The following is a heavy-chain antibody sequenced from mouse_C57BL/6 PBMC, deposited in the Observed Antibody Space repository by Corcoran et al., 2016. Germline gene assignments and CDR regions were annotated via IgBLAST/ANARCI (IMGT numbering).Heavy chain of an antibody. D-gene: IGHD1-1*01. CDR1: GYTFTDYY. V-gene: IGHV1-26*01. J-gene: IGHJ2*01. CDR2: INPNKGGT. CDR3: ARGDITPGYFDY. Sequence: EVQLQQSGPELVKPGASVKISCKASGYTFTDYYMNWVKQSHGKSLEWIGDINPNKGGTSYNQKFKGKATLTVDKSSSKAYMELRSLTSEDSAVYYCARGDITPGYFDYWGQGTTLTVSS.